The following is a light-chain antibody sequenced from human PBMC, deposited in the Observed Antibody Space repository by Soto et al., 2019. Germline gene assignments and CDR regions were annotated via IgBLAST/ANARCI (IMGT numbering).Light chain of an antibody. CDR2: RND. V-gene: IGLV1-47*01. Sequence: QSVLTQPPSASGTPGQRVTISCSGSFSNIGSNYVYWYQQLPGTAPKLLIYRNDQRPSGVPDRFSGSKSGASASLAISGLQSEDEADYYCAAWDDSFTGLFGGGTKLTVL. CDR1: FSNIGSNY. CDR3: AAWDDSFTGL. J-gene: IGLJ2*01.